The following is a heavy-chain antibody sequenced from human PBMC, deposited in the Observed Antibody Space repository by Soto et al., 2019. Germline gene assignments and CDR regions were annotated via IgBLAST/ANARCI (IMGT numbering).Heavy chain of an antibody. Sequence: SETLSLTCAVSGDSISTVHYYWSWIRQPPGKGLEWIGYIYYSGSTYYNPSLRSRVTISIDTSKNQFSLKLTSVTAADTAVYYCARDKITGLFDYWGQGTLVTVSS. CDR3: ARDKITGLFDY. CDR2: IYYSGST. J-gene: IGHJ4*02. CDR1: GDSISTVHYY. V-gene: IGHV4-30-4*01. D-gene: IGHD2-8*02.